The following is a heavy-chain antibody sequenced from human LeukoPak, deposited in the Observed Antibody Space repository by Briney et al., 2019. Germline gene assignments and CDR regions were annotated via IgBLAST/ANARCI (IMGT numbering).Heavy chain of an antibody. CDR1: GFTFSSYA. D-gene: IGHD3-22*01. Sequence: PGASLRLSCAASGFTFSSYAMSWVRQAPGKGLEWVSAISGSGGSTYYADSVKGRFTISRDNSKNTLYLQMNSLRAEDTAVYYCAKDQFEYYDSSGYPSYYYYGMDVWGQGTTVTVS. J-gene: IGHJ6*02. CDR3: AKDQFEYYDSSGYPSYYYYGMDV. V-gene: IGHV3-23*01. CDR2: ISGSGGST.